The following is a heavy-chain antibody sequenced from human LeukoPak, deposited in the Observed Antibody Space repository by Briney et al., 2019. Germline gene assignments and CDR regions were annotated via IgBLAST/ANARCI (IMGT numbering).Heavy chain of an antibody. D-gene: IGHD1-26*01. J-gene: IGHJ4*02. Sequence: PGGSLRLSCAASGFTFSSYGMHWVRQAPGKGLEWVAFIRYDGSNKYYADSVKGRFTISRDNSKNTLYLQMNSLRAEDTAVYYCAKDPNFYYGEHYFDYWGQGTLVTVSS. CDR1: GFTFSSYG. V-gene: IGHV3-30*02. CDR2: IRYDGSNK. CDR3: AKDPNFYYGEHYFDY.